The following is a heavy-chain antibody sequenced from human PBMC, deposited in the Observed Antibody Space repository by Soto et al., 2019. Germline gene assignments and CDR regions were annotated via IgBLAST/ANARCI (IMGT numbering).Heavy chain of an antibody. J-gene: IGHJ4*02. V-gene: IGHV1-69*13. Sequence: ASVKVSCKASGGTFSSYAISWVRQAPGQGLEWMGGIIPIFGTANYAQKFQGRVTITADESTSTAYMELSSLRSEDTAVYYCARVGPGIAAAGTLDYWGQGTLVTVSS. CDR3: ARVGPGIAAAGTLDY. D-gene: IGHD6-13*01. CDR1: GGTFSSYA. CDR2: IIPIFGTA.